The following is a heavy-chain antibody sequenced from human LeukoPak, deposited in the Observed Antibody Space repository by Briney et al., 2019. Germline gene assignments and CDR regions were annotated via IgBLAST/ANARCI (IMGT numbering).Heavy chain of an antibody. J-gene: IGHJ4*02. CDR3: ARCFGSGCPNGVFDF. Sequence: SETLSLTCTVSGGSISSYYWSWIRQSPGKGLEWIGYSYYSGITSYNPSLRGRVTISLDTSKNQLSLKVSSVTAADTAVYYCARCFGSGCPNGVFDFWGQGTLVTVSS. CDR1: GGSISSYY. D-gene: IGHD6-19*01. CDR2: SYYSGIT. V-gene: IGHV4-59*01.